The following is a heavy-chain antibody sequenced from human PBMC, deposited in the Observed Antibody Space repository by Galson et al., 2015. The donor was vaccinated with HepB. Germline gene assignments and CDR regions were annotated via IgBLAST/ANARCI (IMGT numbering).Heavy chain of an antibody. J-gene: IGHJ4*02. D-gene: IGHD3-3*01. V-gene: IGHV3-21*01. CDR2: ISFSSKYI. CDR3: ARSSENIGYYYPALDDY. CDR1: GFTFSTYT. Sequence: SLRLSCAASGFTFSTYTMNWVRQAPGKGLEWVSAISFSSKYIFYAGSVKGRFTISRDNTKNSLYLQMHSLRAEDTAVYYCARSSENIGYYYPALDDYWGQGILVTVSS.